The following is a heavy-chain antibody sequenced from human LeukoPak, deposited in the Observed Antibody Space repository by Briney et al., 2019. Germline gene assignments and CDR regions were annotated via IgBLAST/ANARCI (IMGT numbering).Heavy chain of an antibody. Sequence: SGTLSLTCTVSGGSISSYYWSWIRQPPGKGLEWIGYIYYSGSTNYNPSLKSRVTISVDTSKNQFSLKLSSVTAADTAVYYCARGSEMAAAGTGHFFDGWGQGTLVTVSS. CDR3: ARGSEMAAAGTGHFFDG. CDR1: GGSISSYY. CDR2: IYYSGST. D-gene: IGHD6-13*01. V-gene: IGHV4-59*12. J-gene: IGHJ4*02.